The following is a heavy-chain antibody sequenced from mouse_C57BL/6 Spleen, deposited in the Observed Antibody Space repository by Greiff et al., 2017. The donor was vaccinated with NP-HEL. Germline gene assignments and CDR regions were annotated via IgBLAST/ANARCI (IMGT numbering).Heavy chain of an antibody. Sequence: VQLQESGAELVRPGASVTLSCKASGYTFTDYEMHWVKQTPVHGLEWIGAIDPETGGTAYNQKFKGQAILTADKSSSTAYLELRSLTSEDTAVYYCTRGENTTNYYAMDDWGQGTSVTVSS. CDR3: TRGENTTNYYAMDD. D-gene: IGHD2-12*01. CDR2: IDPETGGT. CDR1: GYTFTDYE. J-gene: IGHJ4*01. V-gene: IGHV1-15*01.